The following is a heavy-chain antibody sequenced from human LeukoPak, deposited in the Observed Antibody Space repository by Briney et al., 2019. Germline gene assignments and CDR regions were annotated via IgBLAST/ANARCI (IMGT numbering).Heavy chain of an antibody. CDR2: INPNDGST. Sequence: ASVNVSCTASGYTFTNFYMHWVRQAPGQGLEWMGMINPNDGSTSYAQRLRGRVTMTRDTSTSTFYMELSTLRYEDTAIYYCARGSYYYMDVWGKGTTVTISS. CDR3: ARGSYYYMDV. CDR1: GYTFTNFY. J-gene: IGHJ6*03. V-gene: IGHV1-46*04.